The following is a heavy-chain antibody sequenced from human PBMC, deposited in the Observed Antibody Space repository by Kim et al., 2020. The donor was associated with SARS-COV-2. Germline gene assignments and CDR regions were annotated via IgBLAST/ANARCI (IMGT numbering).Heavy chain of an antibody. CDR3: ARALGGNSGSGSYGASA. CDR2: IKQYGSEK. CDR1: GFTFSSYW. J-gene: IGHJ5*02. D-gene: IGHD3-10*01. V-gene: IGHV3-7*03. Sequence: GGSLRLSCAASGFTFSSYWMSWVRQAPGKGLEWVANIKQYGSEKYYVDSVKGRFTISRDNAKNSLYLQMNSLRAEDTAVYYCARALGGNSGSGSYGASAWGQGTLVTVSS.